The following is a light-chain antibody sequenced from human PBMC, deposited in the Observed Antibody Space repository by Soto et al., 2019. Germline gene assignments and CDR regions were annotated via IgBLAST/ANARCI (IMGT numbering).Light chain of an antibody. J-gene: IGLJ3*02. CDR2: DVS. V-gene: IGLV2-14*01. CDR1: SSDVGGYNY. Sequence: QSALTQPASVSGSPGQSITISFTGTSSDVGGYNYVSWYQQHPGKAPKLMIYDVSNRPSGVSNRFSGSKSGNTASLTISGLQAEDEADYYCSSYTSSSTLVFGGGTQVTVL. CDR3: SSYTSSSTLV.